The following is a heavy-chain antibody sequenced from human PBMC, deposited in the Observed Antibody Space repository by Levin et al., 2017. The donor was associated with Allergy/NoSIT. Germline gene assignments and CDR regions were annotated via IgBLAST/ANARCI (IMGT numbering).Heavy chain of an antibody. CDR1: GGSINSYC. Sequence: SETLSLSCNVSGGSINSYCWSWVRQPPGKGLEWIGYISFSGSSNYNPSLKSRVTISADTSKNQSPLKLTSVTAADTAMYYCARGPALLFYDFWSGPEVDGMDVWGQGTTVTVSS. V-gene: IGHV4-59*01. CDR2: ISFSGSS. J-gene: IGHJ6*02. D-gene: IGHD3-3*01. CDR3: ARGPALLFYDFWSGPEVDGMDV.